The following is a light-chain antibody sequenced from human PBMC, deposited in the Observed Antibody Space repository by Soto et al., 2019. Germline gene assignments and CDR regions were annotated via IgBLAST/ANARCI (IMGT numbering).Light chain of an antibody. CDR1: STDVGGYNY. CDR3: SSYTSSSTLV. Sequence: QSALTQPASVSGSPGQSITISCTGTSTDVGGYNYVSWYQQHPGKAPKLMIYEVSNRPSGVSNRFSGSKSGNTASLTISGLQAEDEADYYRSSYTSSSTLVFGTGTKLTLL. V-gene: IGLV2-14*01. CDR2: EVS. J-gene: IGLJ1*01.